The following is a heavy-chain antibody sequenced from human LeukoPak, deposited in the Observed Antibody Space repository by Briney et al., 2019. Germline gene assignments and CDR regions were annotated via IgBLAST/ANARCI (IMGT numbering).Heavy chain of an antibody. CDR2: TYYRSKWYN. CDR1: RGSVSRNSAA. CDR3: ARDYSISWYPFDY. Sequence: SQTLSLTCAISRGSVSRNSAAWNGLRQSPSRGLEWLGRTYYRSKWYNDYAVSVKGRITINPDTSKNQFSLQLNSVTPEDTAVYYCARDYSISWYPFDYWGQGTLVTVSS. J-gene: IGHJ4*02. D-gene: IGHD6-13*01. V-gene: IGHV6-1*01.